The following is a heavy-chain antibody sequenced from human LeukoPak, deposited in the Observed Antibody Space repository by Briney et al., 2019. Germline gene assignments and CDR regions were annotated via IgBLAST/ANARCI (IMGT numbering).Heavy chain of an antibody. CDR2: ISYDGSNK. Sequence: GGSLRLSCAASGFTFSSYGKHWVRQAPGKGLEWVAVISYDGSNKYYADSVKGRFTISRDNSKNTLYLQMNSLRAEDTAVYYCAKERVVPAAHFDYWGQGTLVTVSS. J-gene: IGHJ4*02. V-gene: IGHV3-30*18. CDR3: AKERVVPAAHFDY. D-gene: IGHD2-2*01. CDR1: GFTFSSYG.